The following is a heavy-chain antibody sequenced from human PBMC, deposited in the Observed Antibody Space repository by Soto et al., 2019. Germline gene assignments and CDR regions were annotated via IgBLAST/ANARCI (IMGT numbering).Heavy chain of an antibody. J-gene: IGHJ6*02. Sequence: GGSLRLSCEASGFSFSTYSMHWVRQAPGKGLEWVSSIGRRSDIYYADSVKGRFTISRDNAKNSVSLQMNSLRDEDTAVYYCAREETAWPLAYGLDVWGQGTTVTVSS. CDR3: AREETAWPLAYGLDV. CDR2: IGRRSDI. D-gene: IGHD2-21*02. V-gene: IGHV3-21*01. CDR1: GFSFSTYS.